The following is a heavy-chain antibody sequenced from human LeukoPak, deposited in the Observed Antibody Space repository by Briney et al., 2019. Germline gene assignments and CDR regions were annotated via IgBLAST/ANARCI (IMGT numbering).Heavy chain of an antibody. CDR2: ISAYNGNT. Sequence: ASVKVSCKASGYTFTSYGISWVRQAPGQGLEWIGWISAYNGNTNYAQKLQGRVTMTTDTSTSTAYMELRSLRSDDTAVYYCARAPMYYYGSGSYYDYWGQGTLVTVSS. CDR3: ARAPMYYYGSGSYYDY. CDR1: GYTFTSYG. V-gene: IGHV1-18*01. J-gene: IGHJ4*02. D-gene: IGHD3-10*01.